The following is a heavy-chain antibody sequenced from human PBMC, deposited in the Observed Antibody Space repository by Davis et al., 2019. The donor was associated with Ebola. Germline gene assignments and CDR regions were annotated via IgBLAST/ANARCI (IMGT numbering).Heavy chain of an antibody. V-gene: IGHV4-59*01. CDR1: GGSISSYY. Sequence: PSETLSLTCTVSGGSISSYYWSWIRQPPGKGLEWIGYIYYSGSTNYNPSLKSRVTISVDTSKNQFSLKLSSVTAADTAVYYCASARYTVNKDYYYYMDVWGKGTTVTVSS. J-gene: IGHJ6*03. CDR2: IYYSGST. CDR3: ASARYTVNKDYYYYMDV. D-gene: IGHD4-17*01.